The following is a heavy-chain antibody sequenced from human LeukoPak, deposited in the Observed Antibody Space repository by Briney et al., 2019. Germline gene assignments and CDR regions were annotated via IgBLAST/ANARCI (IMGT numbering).Heavy chain of an antibody. CDR3: ASISFWSGYYRDY. V-gene: IGHV4-34*01. D-gene: IGHD3-3*01. CDR1: GGSFSGYY. Sequence: SETLSLTCAVYGGSFSGYYWSWIRQPPGKGLEWIGEINHSGSTNYNPSLKSRVTISVDTSKNQFSLKLSSATAADTAVYYCASISFWSGYYRDYWGQGTLVTVSS. J-gene: IGHJ4*02. CDR2: INHSGST.